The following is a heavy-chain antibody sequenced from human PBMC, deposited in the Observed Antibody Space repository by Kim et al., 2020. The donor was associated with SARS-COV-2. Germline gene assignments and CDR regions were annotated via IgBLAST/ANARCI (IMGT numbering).Heavy chain of an antibody. CDR2: INTLTGKP. J-gene: IGHJ4*02. CDR3: ARDPQSGGD. CDR1: GYTFINYA. V-gene: IGHV7-4-1*02. D-gene: IGHD3-10*01. Sequence: ASVKVSCKASGYTFINYAINWVRQAPGQGLEWMGWINTLTGKPTYAQGFAGRFVFSSDTSVATTYLQITGLKSEDTGVYFCARDPQSGGDWDQGTLVSVSS.